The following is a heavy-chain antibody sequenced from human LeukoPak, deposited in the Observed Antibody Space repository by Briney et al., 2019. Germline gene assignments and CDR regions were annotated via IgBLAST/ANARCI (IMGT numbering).Heavy chain of an antibody. D-gene: IGHD3-10*01. Sequence: GGSLRLSCAASGNYWMHWVRQAPGKGLVWVSHINSDGSWTGYADSVKGRFTISRDNSKNTLYLQMNSLRAEDTAVYYCARDGWFGELSYFDYWGQGTLVTVSS. CDR3: ARDGWFGELSYFDY. V-gene: IGHV3-74*01. CDR2: INSDGSWT. CDR1: GNYW. J-gene: IGHJ4*02.